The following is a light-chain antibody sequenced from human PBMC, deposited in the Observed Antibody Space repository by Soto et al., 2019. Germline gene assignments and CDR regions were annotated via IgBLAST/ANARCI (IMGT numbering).Light chain of an antibody. V-gene: IGKV1-5*03. Sequence: DIQMTHSLSTLSASVGDKVNITCRASQSISSWLAWYQQKPGKAPKLLIYKASSLESGVPSRFSGSGSGTEFTLTISSLQPDDFATYYCQNYNSYSEAFGQGTKVDIK. CDR2: KAS. CDR1: QSISSW. J-gene: IGKJ1*01. CDR3: QNYNSYSEA.